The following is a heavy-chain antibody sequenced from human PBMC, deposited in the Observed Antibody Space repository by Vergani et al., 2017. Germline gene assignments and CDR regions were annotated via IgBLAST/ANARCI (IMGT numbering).Heavy chain of an antibody. D-gene: IGHD2-15*01. CDR3: TTAGSAGYCSGGSCYGDY. CDR2: IKSKTDGGTT. V-gene: IGHV3-15*01. Sequence: EVQLVESGGGLVKPGGSLRLSCAASGFTFSNAWMSWVRQAPGKGLEWVGRIKSKTDGGTTDYAAPVKGRFTISRDDSKNTLYLQMNSLKTEDTAVYYWTTAGSAGYCSGGSCYGDYWGQGTLVTVSS. CDR1: GFTFSNAW. J-gene: IGHJ4*02.